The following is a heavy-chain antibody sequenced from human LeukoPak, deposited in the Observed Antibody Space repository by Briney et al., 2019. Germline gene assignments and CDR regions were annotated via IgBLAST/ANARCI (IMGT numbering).Heavy chain of an antibody. CDR3: ARGVRDGYNPDNWFDP. CDR1: GFTFSSYA. Sequence: GGSLRLSCAASGFTFSSYAMHWVRQAPGKGLEYVSAISSNGGSTYYVNSVKGRFTISRDNSKNTLYLQMGSLRAEDMAVYYCARGVRDGYNPDNWFDPWGQGTLVTVSS. D-gene: IGHD5-24*01. CDR2: ISSNGGST. V-gene: IGHV3-64*01. J-gene: IGHJ5*02.